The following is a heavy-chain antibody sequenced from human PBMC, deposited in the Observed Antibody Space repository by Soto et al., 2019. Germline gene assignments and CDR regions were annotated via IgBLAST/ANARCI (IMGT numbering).Heavy chain of an antibody. J-gene: IGHJ3*02. CDR2: INAGNGNT. D-gene: IGHD2-15*01. CDR1: GYTFTSYA. Sequence: ASVKVSCKASGYTFTSYAMHWVRQAPGQRLEWMGWINAGNGNTKYSQKFQGRVTITRDTSASTAYMELSSLRSEDTAVYYCARARDIVVVVAATGDAFDIWGQGTMVTVS. CDR3: ARARDIVVVVAATGDAFDI. V-gene: IGHV1-3*01.